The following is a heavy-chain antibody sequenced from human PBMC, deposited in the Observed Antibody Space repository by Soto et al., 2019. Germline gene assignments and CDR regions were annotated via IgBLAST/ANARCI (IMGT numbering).Heavy chain of an antibody. V-gene: IGHV4-34*01. J-gene: IGHJ5*02. CDR2: INHSGST. CDR3: ARGLGYCSGGSYYRPAKRFDT. Sequence: SETLSLTCAVYGGSFSGYYWSWIRQPPGKGLEWIGEINHSGSTNYNPSLKSRVTISVDTSKNQFSLKLSSVTAADTAVYYCARGLGYCSGGSYYRPAKRFDTWGQGPLVTVSS. CDR1: GGSFSGYY. D-gene: IGHD2-15*01.